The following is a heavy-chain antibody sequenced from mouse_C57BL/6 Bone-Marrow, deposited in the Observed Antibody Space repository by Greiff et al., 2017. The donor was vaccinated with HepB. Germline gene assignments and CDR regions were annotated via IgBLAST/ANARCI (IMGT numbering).Heavy chain of an antibody. J-gene: IGHJ4*01. D-gene: IGHD1-1*01. CDR2: IDPETGGT. CDR3: TRGELPYAMDY. V-gene: IGHV1-15*01. Sequence: VQVVESGAELVRPGASVTLSCKASGYTFTDYEMHWVKQTPVHGLEWIGAIDPETGGTAYNQKFKGKAILTADKSSSTAYMELRSLTSEDSAVYYCTRGELPYAMDYWGQGTSVTVSS. CDR1: GYTFTDYE.